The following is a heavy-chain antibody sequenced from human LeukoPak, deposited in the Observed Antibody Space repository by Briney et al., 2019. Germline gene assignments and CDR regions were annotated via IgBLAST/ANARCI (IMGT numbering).Heavy chain of an antibody. CDR1: GGSISSYF. CDR2: ISNSGST. J-gene: IGHJ4*02. Sequence: PSETLSLTCIVSGGSISSYFWSWIRQPPGKGLEWIGYISNSGSTNYNPSLKSRVTISVDTSKNQFSLKLSSVTAADTAVYYCARAEDYGDYYFDYWGQGTLVTVSS. D-gene: IGHD4-17*01. V-gene: IGHV4-59*01. CDR3: ARAEDYGDYYFDY.